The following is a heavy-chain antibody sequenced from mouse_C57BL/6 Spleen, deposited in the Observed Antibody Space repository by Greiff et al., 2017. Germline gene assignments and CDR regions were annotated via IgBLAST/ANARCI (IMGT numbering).Heavy chain of an antibody. Sequence: QVQLQQPGAELVKPGASVKMSCTASGYTFTSYWITWVKQRPGKGLEWIGDIYPGSGSTNYNEKFKGKATLTVDTSSSTAYRQLRSLTSEDSAVYYCARGLGVNYKDYYFDYWGQGTTLTVSS. CDR3: ARGLGVNYKDYYFDY. V-gene: IGHV1-55*01. J-gene: IGHJ2*01. D-gene: IGHD2-1*01. CDR2: IYPGSGST. CDR1: GYTFTSYW.